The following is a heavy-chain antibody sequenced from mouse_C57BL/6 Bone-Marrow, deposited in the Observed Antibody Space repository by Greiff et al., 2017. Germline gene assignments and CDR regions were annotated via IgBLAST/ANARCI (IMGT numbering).Heavy chain of an antibody. D-gene: IGHD1-1*01. J-gene: IGHJ3*01. V-gene: IGHV1-54*01. Sequence: VNLVESGAELVRPGTSVKVSCKASGYAFTNYLIEWVQQRPGQGLEWIGVINPGSGGTNYNEKFKGKATLTADKSSSTAYMQLSSLTSEDSAVYFCARLNYGSSYASFAYWGQGTLVTVSA. CDR1: GYAFTNYL. CDR2: INPGSGGT. CDR3: ARLNYGSSYASFAY.